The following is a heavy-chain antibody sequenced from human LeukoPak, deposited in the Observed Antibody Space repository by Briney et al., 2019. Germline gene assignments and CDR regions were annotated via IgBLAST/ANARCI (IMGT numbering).Heavy chain of an antibody. D-gene: IGHD6-13*01. CDR1: GFTFSTYA. J-gene: IGHJ5*02. CDR2: ISYDGSNK. CDR3: AKVKAHSSSWYWFDP. Sequence: GGSLRLSCAASGFTFSTYAMHWVRQAPGKGLEWVAVISYDGSNKYYADSVKGRFTISRDNSKNTLYPQMNSLRGEDTAVYYCAKVKAHSSSWYWFDPWGQGTLVTVSS. V-gene: IGHV3-30*04.